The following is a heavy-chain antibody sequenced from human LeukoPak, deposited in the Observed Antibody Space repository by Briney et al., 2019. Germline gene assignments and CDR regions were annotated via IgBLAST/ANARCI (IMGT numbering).Heavy chain of an antibody. CDR3: ARVYADGSYLDY. CDR2: MNPNSGNT. D-gene: IGHD4-17*01. V-gene: IGHV1-8*01. Sequence: ASVKVSCKASGYTFTSYDINWVRQATGQGLEWMGWMNPNSGNTGYAQKFQGRVTMTRNTSISTAYMELSSLRSEDTAVYYCARVYADGSYLDYWGQGTLVTVSS. CDR1: GYTFTSYD. J-gene: IGHJ4*02.